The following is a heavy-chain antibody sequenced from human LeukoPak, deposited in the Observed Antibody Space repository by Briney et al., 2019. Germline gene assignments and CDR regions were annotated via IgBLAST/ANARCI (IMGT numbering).Heavy chain of an antibody. CDR2: IIPIFGTA. D-gene: IGHD6-13*01. CDR1: GGTFSSYA. CDR3: ATPATTSSSYPLYYFDY. J-gene: IGHJ4*02. V-gene: IGHV1-69*05. Sequence: GASVKVSCKASGGTFSSYAISWVRQAPGQGLEWMGGIIPIFGTANYAQKLQGRVTITTDESTSTAYMELSSLRSEDTAVYYCATPATTSSSYPLYYFDYWGQGTLVTVSS.